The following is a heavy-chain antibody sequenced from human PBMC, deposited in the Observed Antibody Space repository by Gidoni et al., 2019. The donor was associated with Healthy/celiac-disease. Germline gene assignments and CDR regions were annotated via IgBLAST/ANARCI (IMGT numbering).Heavy chain of an antibody. CDR1: GFTFSSYS. D-gene: IGHD3-22*01. CDR3: ARESGGSSGDFVY. CDR2: ISSSSSYI. V-gene: IGHV3-21*01. J-gene: IGHJ4*02. Sequence: EVQLVESGGGLVKPGGSLSLSCAASGFTFSSYSMNWVRQAPGKGLEWVSSISSSSSYIYYADSVKGRFTISRDNAKNSLYLQMNSLRAEDTAVYYCARESGGSSGDFVYWGQGTLVTVSS.